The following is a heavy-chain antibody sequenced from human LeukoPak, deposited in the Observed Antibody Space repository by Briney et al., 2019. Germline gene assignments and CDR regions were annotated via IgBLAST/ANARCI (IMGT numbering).Heavy chain of an antibody. V-gene: IGHV3-11*04. J-gene: IGHJ4*02. CDR2: ISSSDSII. CDR3: ASTLGEQWLTHDPFFDY. D-gene: IGHD6-19*01. Sequence: PGGSLRLSCAASGFIFSDYYMTWIRQAPGKGLEWVSYISSSDSIIYYADSVKGRFTISRDNAKNSLYLQMNSLRAEDTAVYYCASTLGEQWLTHDPFFDYWGQGTLVTVSS. CDR1: GFIFSDYY.